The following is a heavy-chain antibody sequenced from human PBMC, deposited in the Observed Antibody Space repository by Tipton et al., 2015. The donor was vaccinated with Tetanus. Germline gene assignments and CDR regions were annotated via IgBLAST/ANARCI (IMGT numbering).Heavy chain of an antibody. V-gene: IGHV3-9*01. D-gene: IGHD3-9*01. CDR2: ITWDSRII. Sequence: SLRLSCVVSGFNFDDYAMHWVRQVPGKGLQWVSAITWDSRIIAYADSVKGRFTMSRDNAKNSLYLQMNSLRAEDTALYYCVKDLGVGFVTGYGTQSGMDVWGQGTSVTVS. CDR3: VKDLGVGFVTGYGTQSGMDV. J-gene: IGHJ6*02. CDR1: GFNFDDYA.